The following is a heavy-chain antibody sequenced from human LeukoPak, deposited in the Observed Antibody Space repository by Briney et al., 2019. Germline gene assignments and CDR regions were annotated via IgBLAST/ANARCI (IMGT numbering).Heavy chain of an antibody. CDR3: ARGYYYDSSGYPTPEPPLDY. CDR1: GGSISSYY. J-gene: IGHJ4*02. Sequence: SETLSLTCTVSGGSISSYYWSWIRQPPGKGLEWIGYIYHSGSTYYNPSLKSRVTISVDRSKNQFSLKLSSVTAADTAVYYCARGYYYDSSGYPTPEPPLDYWGQGTLVTVSS. CDR2: IYHSGST. V-gene: IGHV4-59*12. D-gene: IGHD3-22*01.